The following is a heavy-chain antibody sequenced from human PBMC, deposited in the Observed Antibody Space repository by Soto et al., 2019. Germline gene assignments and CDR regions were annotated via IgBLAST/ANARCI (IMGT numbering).Heavy chain of an antibody. V-gene: IGHV1-2*04. D-gene: IGHD2-8*01. CDR3: ARGDSTDCSNGVCCSFYIHDMEV. CDR1: RYSFTDYH. CDR2: INPKSGGT. J-gene: IGHJ6*02. Sequence: ASPKVSRKPSRYSFTDYHIHGVRQAPGQGLEWLGRINPKSGGTSTAQKFQGWVTMTADTSISTASMELTRLTSDDTAIYYCARGDSTDCSNGVCCSFYIHDMEVWG.